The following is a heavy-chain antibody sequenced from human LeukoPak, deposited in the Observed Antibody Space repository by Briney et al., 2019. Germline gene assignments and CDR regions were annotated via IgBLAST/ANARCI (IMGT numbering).Heavy chain of an antibody. CDR3: ARVEMATIRNAFDI. J-gene: IGHJ3*02. CDR2: TNSDGSTT. Sequence: GGSLRLSCAASGFTFSSYWMHWVRQAPGKGLVWASRTNSDGSTTNYADSVKGRFTISRDNAKNTLYLQMNSLRAEDTAVYYCARVEMATIRNAFDIWGQGTMVTVSS. D-gene: IGHD5-24*01. V-gene: IGHV3-74*01. CDR1: GFTFSSYW.